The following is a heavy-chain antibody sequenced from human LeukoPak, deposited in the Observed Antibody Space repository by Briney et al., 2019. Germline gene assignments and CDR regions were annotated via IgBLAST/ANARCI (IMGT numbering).Heavy chain of an antibody. CDR3: AKDGGHETTALYYYYYYYMDV. CDR2: IRYDGSNK. V-gene: IGHV3-30*02. D-gene: IGHD1-14*01. CDR1: GFTFSSYG. Sequence: GGSLRLSCAASGFTFSSYGMHWVRQAPGKGLEWVAFIRYDGSNKYYADSVKGRFTISRDNSKNTLYLQMNGLRAEDTAVYYCAKDGGHETTALYYYYYYYMDVWGKGTTVTISS. J-gene: IGHJ6*03.